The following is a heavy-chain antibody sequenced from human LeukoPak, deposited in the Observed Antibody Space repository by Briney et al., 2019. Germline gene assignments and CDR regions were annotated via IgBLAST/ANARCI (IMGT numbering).Heavy chain of an antibody. J-gene: IGHJ4*02. Sequence: PGGSLRLSCTASGFSFSTYSMNWVRQAPGKGLEWVSYISSSSSTIYYADSVKGRFTISRDNAKNSLYLQMNSLRDEDTAVYYCAKDMYYYDSSGYPNIDYWGQGTLVTVSS. CDR2: ISSSSSTI. CDR3: AKDMYYYDSSGYPNIDY. D-gene: IGHD3-22*01. V-gene: IGHV3-48*02. CDR1: GFSFSTYS.